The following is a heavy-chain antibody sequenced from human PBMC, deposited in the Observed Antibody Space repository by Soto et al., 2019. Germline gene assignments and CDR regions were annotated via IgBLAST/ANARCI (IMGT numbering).Heavy chain of an antibody. CDR3: ATGATIFGVVIRDYYYYGMDV. Sequence: PSETLSLTCTVSGGSISSYYWSWIRQPPGKGLEWIGYIYYSGSTYYNPTLKSRVTISVDTSKNQFALKLSSVTAADTAVYYCATGATIFGVVIRDYYYYGMDVWGQGTTVTVSS. D-gene: IGHD3-3*01. V-gene: IGHV4-30-4*01. J-gene: IGHJ6*02. CDR1: GGSISSYY. CDR2: IYYSGST.